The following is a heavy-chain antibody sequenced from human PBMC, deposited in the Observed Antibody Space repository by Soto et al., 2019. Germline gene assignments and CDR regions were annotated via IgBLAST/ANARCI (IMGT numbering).Heavy chain of an antibody. D-gene: IGHD2-15*01. J-gene: IGHJ6*02. V-gene: IGHV4-59*08. CDR2: IYYSGST. Sequence: SETLSLTCTVSGASISSYSWSWILQPPGKGLEWIGYIYYSGSTNYNPSLKSRVTISVDTSKNQFSLKLSSVTAADTAVYYCARLDAGTSCSGGSCYSDYYYGMDVWGQGTTVT. CDR3: ARLDAGTSCSGGSCYSDYYYGMDV. CDR1: GASISSYS.